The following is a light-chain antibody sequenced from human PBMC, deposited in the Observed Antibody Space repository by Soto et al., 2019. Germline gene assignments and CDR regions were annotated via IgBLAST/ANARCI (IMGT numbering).Light chain of an antibody. V-gene: IGKV1-5*01. Sequence: DIQLTQSPPTLYTTIGDRDTITCRASQSIRYYLAWYQQMPGKAPKLLIYGASSLQSGVPSRFSGSGSGTEFSLTISSLQPDDFATYFCQHHNSYSQTFGQGTKWIS. CDR1: QSIRYY. CDR2: GAS. CDR3: QHHNSYSQT. J-gene: IGKJ1*01.